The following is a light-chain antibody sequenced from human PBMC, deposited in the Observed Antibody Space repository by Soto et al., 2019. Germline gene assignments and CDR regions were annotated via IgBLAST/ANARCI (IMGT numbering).Light chain of an antibody. Sequence: DIQMTQSPSSLSASVGVRVTITCRASQSISNYLNWYQQKPGKAPDLLIDAASTLQSGVPSRLNGRGSETDFTLTIRSLQPEDFATYYCQHGYVAPYSFGQGTKVDIK. CDR3: QHGYVAPYS. CDR1: QSISNY. V-gene: IGKV1-39*01. CDR2: AAS. J-gene: IGKJ2*03.